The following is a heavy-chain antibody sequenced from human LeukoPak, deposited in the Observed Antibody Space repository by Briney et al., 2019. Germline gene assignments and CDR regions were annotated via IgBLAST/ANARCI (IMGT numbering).Heavy chain of an antibody. CDR1: GYSISSGYF. Sequence: PSETLSLTCTVSGYSISSGYFWGWIRQPPGKEPEWIGSIYYSGSTYYNPSLKSRVIISVDTSKNQFSLKLSSVTAADTAVYYCARVCSSRSCQADYWGQGTLVVVSS. J-gene: IGHJ4*02. D-gene: IGHD2-2*01. V-gene: IGHV4-38-2*02. CDR2: IYYSGST. CDR3: ARVCSSRSCQADY.